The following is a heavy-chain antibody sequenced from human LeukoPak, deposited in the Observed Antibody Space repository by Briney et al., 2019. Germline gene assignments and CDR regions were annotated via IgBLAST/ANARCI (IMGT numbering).Heavy chain of an antibody. CDR2: INPNSGGT. Sequence: GASVKVSCKASGYTFTGYYMHWVRQAPGQGLEWMGWINPNSGGTNYAQKFQGRVTMTRDTSISTAYMELSRLRSDDTAVYYCAMGGYSGYEDYYYMDVWGKGTTVTISS. V-gene: IGHV1-2*02. CDR1: GYTFTGYY. CDR3: AMGGYSGYEDYYYMDV. D-gene: IGHD5-12*01. J-gene: IGHJ6*03.